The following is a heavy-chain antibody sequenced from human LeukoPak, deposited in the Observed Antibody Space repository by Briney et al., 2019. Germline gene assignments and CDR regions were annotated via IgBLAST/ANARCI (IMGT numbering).Heavy chain of an antibody. Sequence: PSETLSLTCTVSGGSISSSSYYWGWIRQPPGKGLEWIGSIYYSGSTYYNPSLKSRVTISADTSKNQFSLKLSSVTAADTAVYYCARLTLGYCSGGSCPPNYYYYYGMDVWGQGTTVTVSS. V-gene: IGHV4-39*01. CDR3: ARLTLGYCSGGSCPPNYYYYYGMDV. CDR1: GGSISSSSYY. D-gene: IGHD2-15*01. J-gene: IGHJ6*02. CDR2: IYYSGST.